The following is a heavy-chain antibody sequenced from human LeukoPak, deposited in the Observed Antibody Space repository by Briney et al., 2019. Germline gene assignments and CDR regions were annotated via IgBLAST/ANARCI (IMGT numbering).Heavy chain of an antibody. D-gene: IGHD6-19*01. J-gene: IGHJ4*02. CDR2: ISGSGGST. V-gene: IGHV3-23*01. Sequence: PGGSLRLSCAASGFTFNSYGMSWVRQAPGKGQEWVSAISGSGGSTYYADSVKGRFTISRDNSKNTLYLQMNSLRAEDTAVYYCARHPFIAVADYDLDYWGQGTLVTVSS. CDR1: GFTFNSYG. CDR3: ARHPFIAVADYDLDY.